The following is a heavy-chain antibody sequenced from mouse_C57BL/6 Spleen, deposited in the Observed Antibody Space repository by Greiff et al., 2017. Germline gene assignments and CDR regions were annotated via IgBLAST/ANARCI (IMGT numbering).Heavy chain of an antibody. Sequence: EVQLQQSGPGLVKPSQSLSLTCSVTGYSITSGYYWNWIRQFPGNKLEWMGYISYDGSNNYNPSLKNRISITRDTSKNQFFLELNSVTTEDTATYYCARARSYYMDFDYWGQGTTLTVSS. CDR1: GYSITSGYY. CDR2: ISYDGSN. J-gene: IGHJ2*01. CDR3: ARARSYYMDFDY. D-gene: IGHD2-12*01. V-gene: IGHV3-6*01.